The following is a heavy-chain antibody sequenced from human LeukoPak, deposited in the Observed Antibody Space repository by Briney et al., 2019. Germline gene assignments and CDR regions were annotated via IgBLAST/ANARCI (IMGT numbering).Heavy chain of an antibody. D-gene: IGHD6-19*01. V-gene: IGHV3-33*01. J-gene: IGHJ4*02. CDR1: GFTFSSYG. Sequence: PGGSLRLSCAASGFTFSSYGMHWFRQAPGKGLEWVAVIWFDGSNKYYGDSVKGRFTISRDNSKNTLYLQMNSLRAEDTAVYYCARSGLYSSGWYLGDYWGQGTLVTVSS. CDR2: IWFDGSNK. CDR3: ARSGLYSSGWYLGDY.